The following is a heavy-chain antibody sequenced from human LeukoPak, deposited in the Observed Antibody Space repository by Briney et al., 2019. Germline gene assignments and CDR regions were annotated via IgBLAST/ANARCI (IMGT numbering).Heavy chain of an antibody. Sequence: GGSLRLSCAASGFAVSSNYMSWVRQAPGKGLEWVSVIYSGGTTYYADHVRGRFTISRDNSKNTLYLQMNSLRAEDTAVYYCAKAGTYMVRGVIMDYWGQGTLVTVSS. V-gene: IGHV3-53*01. CDR2: IYSGGTT. J-gene: IGHJ4*02. D-gene: IGHD3-10*01. CDR1: GFAVSSNY. CDR3: AKAGTYMVRGVIMDY.